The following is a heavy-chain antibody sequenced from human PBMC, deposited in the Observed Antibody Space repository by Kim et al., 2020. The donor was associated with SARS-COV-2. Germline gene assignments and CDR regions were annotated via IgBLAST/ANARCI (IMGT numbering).Heavy chain of an antibody. V-gene: IGHV3-21*01. CDR2: ISGESSYI. J-gene: IGHJ3*02. CDR3: ARDYYGNLWNAFEI. CDR1: GYRFSEYS. Sequence: GGSLRLSCAASGYRFSEYSIHWVRQAPGKGLEWVSCISGESSYIYYADSVRGRFTLSRDNAKNSAFLQMNSLRDEDSGVYYCARDYYGNLWNAFEIWGQGAVVTVSS. D-gene: IGHD3-10*01.